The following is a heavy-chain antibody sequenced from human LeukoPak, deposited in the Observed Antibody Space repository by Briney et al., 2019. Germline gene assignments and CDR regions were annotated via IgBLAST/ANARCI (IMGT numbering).Heavy chain of an antibody. CDR1: GFTFSTYG. CDR3: AKDRYGDHLRVFDY. CDR2: ITYDGSNK. V-gene: IGHV3-30*18. Sequence: GGSLRLSCAASGFTFSTYGMHWLRQAPAKGLEWVAVITYDGSNKYYSDSVKGRFTISRDNSKNTLYLQMNSLRAEDTAVYYCAKDRYGDHLRVFDYWGQGTLVTVSS. J-gene: IGHJ4*02. D-gene: IGHD4-17*01.